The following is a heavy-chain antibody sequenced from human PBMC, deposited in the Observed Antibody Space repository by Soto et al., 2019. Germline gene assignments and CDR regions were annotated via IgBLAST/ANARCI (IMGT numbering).Heavy chain of an antibody. CDR3: AREGIAVAGLDY. CDR2: IYYSGST. Sequence: QLQLQESGPGLVKPSETLSLTCTVSGGSISSSSYYWGGIRQPPGKGLEWIGSIYYSGSTYYNPSLKSRVTISVDTSKNQFSLKLSSVTAADTAVYYCAREGIAVAGLDYWGQGTLVTVSS. CDR1: GGSISSSSYY. D-gene: IGHD6-19*01. V-gene: IGHV4-39*02. J-gene: IGHJ4*02.